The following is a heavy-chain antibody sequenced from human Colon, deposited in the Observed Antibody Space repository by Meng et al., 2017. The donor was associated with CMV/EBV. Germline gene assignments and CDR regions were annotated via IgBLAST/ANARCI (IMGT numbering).Heavy chain of an antibody. CDR1: GGTFSSYT. J-gene: IGHJ3*02. D-gene: IGHD2-2*01. Sequence: SVKVSCKASGGTFSSYTISWVRQAPGQGLEWMGRIIPILGIANYAQKFQGRVTITADKSTSTAYMELRRLTSDDTADYYCARNYCSSVNCNLGDGLNMWGQGTRVTVSS. CDR3: ARNYCSSVNCNLGDGLNM. V-gene: IGHV1-69*02. CDR2: IIPILGIA.